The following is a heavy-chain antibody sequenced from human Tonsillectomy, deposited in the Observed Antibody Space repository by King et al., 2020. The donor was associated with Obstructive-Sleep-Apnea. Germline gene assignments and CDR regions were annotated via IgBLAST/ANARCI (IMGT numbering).Heavy chain of an antibody. V-gene: IGHV4-38-2*02. CDR2: IYHSGST. D-gene: IGHD2-15*01. CDR3: ARDPNSGGGSCYFDY. J-gene: IGHJ4*02. CDR1: GYSISSGFY. Sequence: VQLQESGPGLVKPSETLSLTCTVSGYSISSGFYWGCIRQPPGKGLEWIGSIYHSGSTYYNPSLRRRDTMSVDTSNNQFSLKLRSVTAADTAVYYCARDPNSGGGSCYFDYWGQGTLVAVSS.